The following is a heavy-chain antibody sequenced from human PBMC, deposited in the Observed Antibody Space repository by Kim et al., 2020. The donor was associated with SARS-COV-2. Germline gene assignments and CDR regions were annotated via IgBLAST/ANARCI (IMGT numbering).Heavy chain of an antibody. V-gene: IGHV3-9*01. CDR3: AKDIIQQLALYYFDY. J-gene: IGHJ4*02. CDR1: GFTFDDYA. D-gene: IGHD6-13*01. Sequence: GGSLRLSCAASGFTFDDYAMHWVRQAPGKGLEWVSGISWNSGSIGYADSVKGRFTISRDNAKNSLYLQMNSLRAEDTALYYCAKDIIQQLALYYFDYWGQGTLVTVSS. CDR2: ISWNSGSI.